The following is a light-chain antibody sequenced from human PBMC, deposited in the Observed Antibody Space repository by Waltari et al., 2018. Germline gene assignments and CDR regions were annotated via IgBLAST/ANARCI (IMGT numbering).Light chain of an antibody. Sequence: SSELTQDPAVSVALGQTVRFTCQGDSLRTSYASWYQLKPGPATVLVIYGKDKRPFGIPYRISGYSSGATCSLTSTGAQAEDEADYYCSCRNGRANRVVFGGGTKVTVL. CDR3: SCRNGRANRVV. J-gene: IGLJ3*02. CDR2: GKD. V-gene: IGLV3-19*01. CDR1: SLRTSY.